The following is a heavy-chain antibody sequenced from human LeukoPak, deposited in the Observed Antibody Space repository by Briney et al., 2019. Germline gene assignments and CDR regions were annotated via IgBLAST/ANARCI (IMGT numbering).Heavy chain of an antibody. D-gene: IGHD3-10*01. CDR3: ARVMYGSGSNWFDP. V-gene: IGHV4-59*01. CDR1: GGSISSYY. Sequence: SETLSLTCTVSGGSISSYYWSWIRQPPGKGLEWIGYIYYSGSTNYNPSLKSRVTISVDTSKNQFSLKLSSVTAADTAVYYCARVMYGSGSNWFDPWGQGTLVTVSS. CDR2: IYYSGST. J-gene: IGHJ5*02.